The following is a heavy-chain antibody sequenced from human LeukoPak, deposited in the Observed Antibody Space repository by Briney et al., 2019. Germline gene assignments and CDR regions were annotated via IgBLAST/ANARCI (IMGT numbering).Heavy chain of an antibody. CDR3: ARAPGYRSFLDY. CDR2: IKQDRSEK. D-gene: IGHD6-13*01. V-gene: IGHV3-7*01. CDR1: GFTFTNYW. J-gene: IGHJ4*02. Sequence: GGSLRLSCAASGFTFTNYWMSWVRQAPGKGLELVANIKQDRSEKYYVDSVKGRFTISRDNAKNSLYLQMNSLRAEDTAVYYCARAPGYRSFLDYWGQGTLVIVSS.